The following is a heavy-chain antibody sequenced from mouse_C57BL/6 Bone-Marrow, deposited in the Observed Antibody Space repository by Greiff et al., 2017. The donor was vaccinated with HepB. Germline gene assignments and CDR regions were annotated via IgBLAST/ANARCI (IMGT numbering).Heavy chain of an antibody. J-gene: IGHJ4*01. CDR3: ARILRRGAMDY. CDR1: GYTFTSYW. Sequence: PGAELVKPGASVKLSCKASGYTFTSYWMHWVKQRPGQGLEWIGMIHPNSGSTNYNEKFKSKATLTVDKSSSTAYMQLSSLTSEDSAVYYCARILRRGAMDYWGQGTSVTVSS. V-gene: IGHV1-64*01. CDR2: IHPNSGST. D-gene: IGHD2-12*01.